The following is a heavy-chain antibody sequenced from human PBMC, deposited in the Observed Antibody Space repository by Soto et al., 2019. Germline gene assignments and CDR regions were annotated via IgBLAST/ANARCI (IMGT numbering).Heavy chain of an antibody. D-gene: IGHD3-10*01. CDR2: IWYDGSNK. CDR3: ARAYYGSGGALGMDV. Sequence: ESGGGVVQPGRSLRLSCAASGFTFSSYGMHWVRQAPGKGLEWVAVIWYDGSNKYYADSVKGRFTISRDNSKNTLYLQMNSLRAEDTAVYYCARAYYGSGGALGMDVWGQGTTVTVSS. J-gene: IGHJ6*02. V-gene: IGHV3-33*01. CDR1: GFTFSSYG.